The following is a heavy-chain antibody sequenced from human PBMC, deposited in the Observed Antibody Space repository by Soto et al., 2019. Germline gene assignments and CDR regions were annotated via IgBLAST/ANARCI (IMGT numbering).Heavy chain of an antibody. V-gene: IGHV3-23*01. CDR1: GFTFSSYA. CDR3: AKDLGAYDFWSGPYGMDV. D-gene: IGHD3-3*01. CDR2: ISGSGGST. J-gene: IGHJ6*02. Sequence: LRLSCEASGFTFSSYAMSWVRQAAGKGLEWVSAISGSGGSTYYADSVKGRFTISRDNSKNTLYLQMNSLRAEDTAVYYCAKDLGAYDFWSGPYGMDVWGQGTTVTVSS.